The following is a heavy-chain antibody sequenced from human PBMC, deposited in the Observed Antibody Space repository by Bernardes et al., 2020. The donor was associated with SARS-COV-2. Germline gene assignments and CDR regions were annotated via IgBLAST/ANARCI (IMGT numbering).Heavy chain of an antibody. CDR1: GYTFTSYG. J-gene: IGHJ5*02. Sequence: ASVKVSCKASGYTFTSYGISWVRQAPGQGLEWMGWISAYNGNTNYAQKLQGRVTMTTDTSTSTAYMELRSLRSDDTAVYYCARDRYCSSTSCRPTWFDPWGQGTLVTVSS. CDR3: ARDRYCSSTSCRPTWFDP. D-gene: IGHD2-2*01. V-gene: IGHV1-18*01. CDR2: ISAYNGNT.